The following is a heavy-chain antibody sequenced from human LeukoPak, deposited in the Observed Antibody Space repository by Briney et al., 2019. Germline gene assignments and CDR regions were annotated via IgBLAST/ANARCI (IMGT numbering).Heavy chain of an antibody. D-gene: IGHD2-21*01. Sequence: ASVKVSCKAPGYTFTGYYMHWVRQAPGQGLEWMGWINLNNGDIKSAQKFQGRVTMTRDTSITTVYMEVSWLTSDDTAIYYCARADRLHGGPYLIGPWGQGTLVTVSS. J-gene: IGHJ5*02. CDR2: INLNNGDI. CDR1: GYTFTGYY. CDR3: ARADRLHGGPYLIGP. V-gene: IGHV1-2*02.